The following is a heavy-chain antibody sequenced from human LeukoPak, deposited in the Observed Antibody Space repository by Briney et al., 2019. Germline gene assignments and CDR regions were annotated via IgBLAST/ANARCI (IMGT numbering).Heavy chain of an antibody. D-gene: IGHD2-15*01. Sequence: KPGGSLRLSCAASGFTFSDYYMSWIRQAPGKGLEWVSYISTTSSFTNYADSVKGRFTISRDNAKSSLYLQMNSLRAEDTAVYYCARDLRLTWVGGQGTLVTVSS. CDR2: ISTTSSFT. V-gene: IGHV3-11*05. CDR3: ARDLRLTWV. J-gene: IGHJ4*02. CDR1: GFTFSDYY.